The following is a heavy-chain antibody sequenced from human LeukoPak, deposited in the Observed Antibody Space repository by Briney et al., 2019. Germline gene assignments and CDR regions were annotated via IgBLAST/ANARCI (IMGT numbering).Heavy chain of an antibody. V-gene: IGHV1-46*01. CDR3: VRDSSSSSLADP. Sequence: ASVKVSCKASGYTFTSYYMHWVRQAPGQGLEWMGIINPSGGSATYAQKFQGRVTMTRDTSTSTVYMELSSLRSEDTAVYYCVRDSSSSSLADPWGQGTLVTVSS. D-gene: IGHD2-2*01. CDR1: GYTFTSYY. CDR2: INPSGGSA. J-gene: IGHJ5*02.